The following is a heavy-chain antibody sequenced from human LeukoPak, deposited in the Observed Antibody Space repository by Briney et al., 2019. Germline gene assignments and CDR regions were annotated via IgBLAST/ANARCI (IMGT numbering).Heavy chain of an antibody. CDR3: AKGDWFDS. CDR2: IRGTGGGGET. Sequence: GGSLRLSCAASGFTFNIYAMTWARQAPGKGLEWVSAIRGTGGGGETFYAAPVKGRFTISRDDSNNTVYLQMSSLRAEDTAVYYCAKGDWFDSWGPGTLVTVSS. J-gene: IGHJ5*01. V-gene: IGHV3-23*01. CDR1: GFTFNIYA.